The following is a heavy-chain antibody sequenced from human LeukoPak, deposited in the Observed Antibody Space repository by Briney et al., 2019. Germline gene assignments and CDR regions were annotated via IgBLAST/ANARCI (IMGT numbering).Heavy chain of an antibody. V-gene: IGHV1-2*02. Sequence: GASVNVSCKSSAYTFTYYYMHWGRQAPGQGLERKGGTNPNSGGTNYAQKFKSRVTMTRDNSISTAYMELSRLRSDATAVYYCARGRGYSGYETNWYFDLWGRGTLVTVSS. CDR3: ARGRGYSGYETNWYFDL. D-gene: IGHD5-12*01. J-gene: IGHJ2*01. CDR1: AYTFTYYY. CDR2: TNPNSGGT.